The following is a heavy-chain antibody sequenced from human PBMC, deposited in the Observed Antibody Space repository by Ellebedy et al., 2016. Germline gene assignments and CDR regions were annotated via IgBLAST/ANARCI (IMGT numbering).Heavy chain of an antibody. CDR1: GFTFSGQS. CDR3: ARGESGWTGIDY. CDR2: ISSGGDLI. Sequence: LSLTXXASGFTFSGQSMNWVRQAPGKGLVWVATISSGGDLIYYADSVKGRFTISRDNANNSLFLQMSDLRVDDTAVYYCARGESGWTGIDYWGQGTLVTVSS. V-gene: IGHV3-21*01. D-gene: IGHD6-19*01. J-gene: IGHJ4*02.